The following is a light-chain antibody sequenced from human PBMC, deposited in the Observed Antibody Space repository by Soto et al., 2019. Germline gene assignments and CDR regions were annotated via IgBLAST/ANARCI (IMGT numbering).Light chain of an antibody. CDR3: QQHGQWPIT. V-gene: IGKV3-20*01. CDR1: QSLSSSY. CDR2: GIS. J-gene: IGKJ5*01. Sequence: EIVLSQSPATLSLSTGEGATLSCRTSQSLSSSYLAWYQQKSGQAPRLLIYGISKRATDIPDRFSGSGSGTEFTLTISSLHPEDFATYYCQQHGQWPITFGQGTRLEI.